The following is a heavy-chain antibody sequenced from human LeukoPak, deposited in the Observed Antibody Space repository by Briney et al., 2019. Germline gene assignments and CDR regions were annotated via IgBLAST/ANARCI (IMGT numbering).Heavy chain of an antibody. CDR1: GGSITTYS. Sequence: PSETLSLTCTVSGGSITTYSWTWIRQPAGKGLEWLGRISASGSSIYGPSLKNRVTMSVDTSKNQFSLRLISVTAADTAVYYCARNLGPGGSNWFDPWGQGTLVTVSS. J-gene: IGHJ5*02. CDR2: ISASGSS. V-gene: IGHV4-4*07. CDR3: ARNLGPGGSNWFDP. D-gene: IGHD2-15*01.